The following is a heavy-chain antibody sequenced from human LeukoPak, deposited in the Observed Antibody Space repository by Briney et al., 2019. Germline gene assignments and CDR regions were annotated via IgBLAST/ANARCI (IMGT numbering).Heavy chain of an antibody. CDR1: GGSISSYH. CDR3: ARSLYSSSPYYFHY. CDR2: IYYSGST. D-gene: IGHD1-26*01. V-gene: IGHV4-59*08. Sequence: PSETLSLTCTVSGGSISSYHWSWIRQPPGKGLEWIGYIYYSGSTTYNPSLKPRVTMSVDTSKNQFSLKLSSVTAADTAVYFCARSLYSSSPYYFHYWGQGTLVTVSS. J-gene: IGHJ4*02.